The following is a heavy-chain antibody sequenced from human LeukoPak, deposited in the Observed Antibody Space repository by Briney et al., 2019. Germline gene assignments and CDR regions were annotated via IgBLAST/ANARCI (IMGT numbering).Heavy chain of an antibody. CDR3: ARGVGYCSSTSCSHRGRFDP. CDR2: MNPNSGNT. J-gene: IGHJ5*02. V-gene: IGHV1-8*01. D-gene: IGHD2-2*01. Sequence: ASVKVSCKASGYTFTSYDINWVRQATGQGLEWMGWMNPNSGNTGYAQKFQGRVTMTRNTSISTAYMELSSLRSEDTAVYYCARGVGYCSSTSCSHRGRFDPWGQGTLVTVSS. CDR1: GYTFTSYD.